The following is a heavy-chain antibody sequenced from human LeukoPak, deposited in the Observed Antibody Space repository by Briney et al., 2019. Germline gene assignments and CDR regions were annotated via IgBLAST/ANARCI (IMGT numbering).Heavy chain of an antibody. D-gene: IGHD6-19*01. CDR1: GASISSSNYY. CDR3: ARDPSSGWYLKGWFDP. J-gene: IGHJ5*02. Sequence: ETLSLTCAVSGASISSSNYYWGWVRQAPGKGLEWVSAISGSGGSTYYADSVKGRFTISRDNSKNTLYLQMNSLRAEDTAVYYCARDPSSGWYLKGWFDPWGQGTLVTVSS. CDR2: ISGSGGST. V-gene: IGHV3-23*01.